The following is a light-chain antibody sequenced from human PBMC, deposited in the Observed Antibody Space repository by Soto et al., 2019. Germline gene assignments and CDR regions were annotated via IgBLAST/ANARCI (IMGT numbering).Light chain of an antibody. CDR2: WAS. Sequence: DIVMTQSPDSLAVSLGERATIDCKSSQSLLYSSSNKNYLAWYQQKPGQPPKLLIYWASTRESGVPDRFSGSGSGTDFTLTISSLLAEDVAVYYCQQYYSTPPTFGQGTRLEIK. V-gene: IGKV4-1*01. CDR1: QSLLYSSSNKNY. J-gene: IGKJ5*01. CDR3: QQYYSTPPT.